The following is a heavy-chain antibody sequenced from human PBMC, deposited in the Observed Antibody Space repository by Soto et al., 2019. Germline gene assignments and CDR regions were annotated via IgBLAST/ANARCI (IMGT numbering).Heavy chain of an antibody. CDR2: ISGSGGST. Sequence: GGSLRLSCAASGFIFSNAWINWVRQAPGKGLEWVSAISGSGGSTYYADSVKGRFTISRDNSKNTLYLQMNSLRAEDTAVYYCAKGSQLPPYYLDYWGQGTLVTVSS. V-gene: IGHV3-23*01. CDR1: GFIFSNAW. D-gene: IGHD2-2*01. CDR3: AKGSQLPPYYLDY. J-gene: IGHJ4*02.